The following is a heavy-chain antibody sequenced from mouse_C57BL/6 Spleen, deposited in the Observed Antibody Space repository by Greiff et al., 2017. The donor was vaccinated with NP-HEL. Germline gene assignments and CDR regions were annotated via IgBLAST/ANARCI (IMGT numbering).Heavy chain of an antibody. CDR2: ISSGSSTI. J-gene: IGHJ4*01. CDR3: ARRTPYYYAMDY. CDR1: GFTFSDYG. Sequence: DVHLVESGGGLVKPGGSLKFSCAASGFTFSDYGMHWVRQAPEKGLEWVAYISSGSSTIYYADTVKGRFTISRDNAKNTLFLQMTSLRSEDTAMYYCARRTPYYYAMDYWGQGTSVTVSS. V-gene: IGHV5-17*01. D-gene: IGHD5-1*01.